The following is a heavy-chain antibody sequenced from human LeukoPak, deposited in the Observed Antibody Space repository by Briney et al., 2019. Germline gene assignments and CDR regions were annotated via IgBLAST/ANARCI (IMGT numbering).Heavy chain of an antibody. Sequence: SETLSLTCAVSGYSISSGYYWGWIRQPPGNGLEWIGSIYHCGSTYYNPSLKSRVTISVDTSKNQFSLKLSSVTAADTAVYYCARTIGSGSYYPYWYFDLWGRGTLVTVSS. J-gene: IGHJ2*01. V-gene: IGHV4-38-2*01. CDR3: ARTIGSGSYYPYWYFDL. CDR2: IYHCGST. D-gene: IGHD3-10*01. CDR1: GYSISSGYY.